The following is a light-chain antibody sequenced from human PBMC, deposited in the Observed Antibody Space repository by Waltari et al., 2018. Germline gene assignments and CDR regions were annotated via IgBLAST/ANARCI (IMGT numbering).Light chain of an antibody. J-gene: IGLJ1*01. CDR2: LDS. V-gene: IGLV3-1*01. Sequence: SYELTQPPSVSVSPGQTASITCSGDNLGTKYNFWYQQTSGQSPVLVMSLDSKRPSGIPERFSGSNSGNTATLTIRGTQAIDEADYYCQAWDSSTGVFGPGTKVTVL. CDR1: NLGTKY. CDR3: QAWDSSTGV.